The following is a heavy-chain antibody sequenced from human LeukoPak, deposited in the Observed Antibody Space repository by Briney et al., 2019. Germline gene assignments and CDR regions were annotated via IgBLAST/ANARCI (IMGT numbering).Heavy chain of an antibody. V-gene: IGHV4-59*01. J-gene: IGHJ4*02. D-gene: IGHD1-26*01. CDR1: GGSISSYY. Sequence: SETLSLTCTVSGGSISSYYWSWIRQPPGKGLEWIGFIYYSGSTNYNPSLKSRVTISVDTSKDQFSLKLSSVTAEDTAVYYCTRELGGSYNDYWGQGTLVTVSS. CDR3: TRELGGSYNDY. CDR2: IYYSGST.